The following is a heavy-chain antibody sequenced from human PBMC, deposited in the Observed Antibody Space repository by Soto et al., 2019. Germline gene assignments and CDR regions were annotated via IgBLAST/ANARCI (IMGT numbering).Heavy chain of an antibody. J-gene: IGHJ4*02. CDR1: GFTISNYW. Sequence: GGSLRLSCVASGFTISNYWMHWVRQAPGKGLIWVSRISPDGSTTNYADSVKGRFTISRDNAKNTLYLQMDSLRAEDTALYYCTRVISGSSGLFDYWGQGTLVTVSS. CDR2: ISPDGSTT. D-gene: IGHD1-26*01. V-gene: IGHV3-74*01. CDR3: TRVISGSSGLFDY.